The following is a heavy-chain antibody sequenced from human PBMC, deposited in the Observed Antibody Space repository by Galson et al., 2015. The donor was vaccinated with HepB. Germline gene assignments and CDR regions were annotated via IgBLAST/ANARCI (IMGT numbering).Heavy chain of an antibody. CDR1: GFTFSSYE. V-gene: IGHV3-48*03. CDR3: ARVWVRFLVHDYYGMDV. CDR2: ISSSGSTI. J-gene: IGHJ6*02. D-gene: IGHD6-13*01. Sequence: SLRLSCAASGFTFSSYEMNWVRQAPGKGLEWVSYISSSGSTIYYADSVKGRFTISRDNAKNSLYLQMNSLRAEDTAVYYCARVWVRFLVHDYYGMDVWGQGTTVTVSS.